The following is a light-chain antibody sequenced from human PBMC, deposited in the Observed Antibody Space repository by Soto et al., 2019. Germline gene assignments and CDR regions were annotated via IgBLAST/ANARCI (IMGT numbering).Light chain of an antibody. CDR3: QQYNNWPWT. V-gene: IGKV3-15*01. CDR2: SAS. J-gene: IGKJ1*01. Sequence: EILMTQSPATRSVSPGGRSTLXXRASQSISDTLAWYQQKPGQAPRXLIYSASRRATGFPGRFSGSGSGTDFTLTISSLQSEDLAVYYCQQYNNWPWTFGQGTKVDIK. CDR1: QSISDT.